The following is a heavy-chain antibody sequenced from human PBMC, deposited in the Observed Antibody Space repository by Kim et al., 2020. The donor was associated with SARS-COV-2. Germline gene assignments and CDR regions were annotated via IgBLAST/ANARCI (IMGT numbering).Heavy chain of an antibody. CDR2: ISTNGGST. V-gene: IGHV3-64*01. Sequence: GGSLRLSCAASGFTFSSYAMHWVRQAPGKGLEYVSAISTNGGSTYYANSLKGRFTISRDNSKNTLYLQMGSLRAEDMAVYYCARVPDDLNWYFDLWGRGTLVTVSS. CDR1: GFTFSSYA. J-gene: IGHJ2*01. D-gene: IGHD3-3*01. CDR3: ARVPDDLNWYFDL.